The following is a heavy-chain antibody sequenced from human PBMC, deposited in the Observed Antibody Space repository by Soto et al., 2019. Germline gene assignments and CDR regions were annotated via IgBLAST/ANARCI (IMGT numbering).Heavy chain of an antibody. CDR3: ARGPSETPNAFEI. V-gene: IGHV3-23*01. Sequence: PGGSLRLSCKASGFTFSDYAMSWVLQAPWKGLDWVAIIRGSGDTTSYADSVKGRFTISRDNSKNTLYLQMNSLRAEDTAVYYWARGPSETPNAFEIWGEGKIVPVAS. CDR1: GFTFSDYA. CDR2: IRGSGDTT. J-gene: IGHJ3*02.